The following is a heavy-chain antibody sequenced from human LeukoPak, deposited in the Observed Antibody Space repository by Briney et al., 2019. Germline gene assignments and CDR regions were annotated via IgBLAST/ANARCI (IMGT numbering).Heavy chain of an antibody. CDR2: ISGSGGST. D-gene: IGHD2-2*02. V-gene: IGHV3-23*01. J-gene: IGHJ6*02. CDR1: GFTFSSYA. Sequence: GGSLRLSCAASGFTFSSYAMTWVRQAPGKGLEWVSAISGSGGSTYYADSVKGRFTISRDNSKNTLYLQMNSLRAEDTAVYYCAKATKTVCSSTSCYMGYKYYYYYGMDVWGQGTTVTVSS. CDR3: AKATKTVCSSTSCYMGYKYYYYYGMDV.